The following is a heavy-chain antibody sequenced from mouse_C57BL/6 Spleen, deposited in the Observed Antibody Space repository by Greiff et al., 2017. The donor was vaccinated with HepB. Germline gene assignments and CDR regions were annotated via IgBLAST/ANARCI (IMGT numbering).Heavy chain of an antibody. J-gene: IGHJ4*01. V-gene: IGHV5-17*01. CDR2: ISSGSSTI. D-gene: IGHD2-4*01. CDR1: GFTFSDYG. CDR3: ARGYDYEA. Sequence: EVQLVESGGGLVKPGGSLKLSCAASGFTFSDYGMHWVRQAPEKGLEGVAYISSGSSTIYYADTVKGRFTISRDNAKNTLFLQMTSLRSEDTAMYYCARGYDYEAWGQGTSVTVSS.